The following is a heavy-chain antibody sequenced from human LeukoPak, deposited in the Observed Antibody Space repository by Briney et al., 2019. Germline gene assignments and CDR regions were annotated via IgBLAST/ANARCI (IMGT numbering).Heavy chain of an antibody. CDR3: CNYYDSSGHDY. D-gene: IGHD3-22*01. CDR2: ISWNSGSI. Sequence: PGGSLRLSCAASGFTFDDYAMHWVRQAPGKGLEWVSGISWNSGSIGYADSVKGRFTISRDNAKNSLYLQMNSLRAEDTAVYYCCNYYDSSGHDYWGQGTLVTVSS. CDR1: GFTFDDYA. J-gene: IGHJ4*02. V-gene: IGHV3-9*01.